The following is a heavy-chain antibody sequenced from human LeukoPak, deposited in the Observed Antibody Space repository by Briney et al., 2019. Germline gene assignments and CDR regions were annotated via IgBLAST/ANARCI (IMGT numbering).Heavy chain of an antibody. J-gene: IGHJ4*02. CDR2: INPSGGST. CDR1: GYTFTSYA. D-gene: IGHD6-19*01. Sequence: ASVKVSCKASGYTFTSYAMHWVRQAPGQGLEWMGIINPSGGSTSHAQKFQGRVTMTRDTSTSTVYMELSRLTSDDTAVYYCARDMERSSGFEWGQGTLVTVSS. CDR3: ARDMERSSGFE. V-gene: IGHV1-46*01.